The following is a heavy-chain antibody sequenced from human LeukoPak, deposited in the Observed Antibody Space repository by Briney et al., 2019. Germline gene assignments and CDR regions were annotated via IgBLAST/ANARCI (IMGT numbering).Heavy chain of an antibody. Sequence: GGSLRLSCAASGFTFDDYAMPWVRQAPGKGLEWVSGISWNSGSIGYADSVKGRFTISRDNAKNSLYLQMNSLRAEDTALYYCAKDMKSSGWYYFDYWGQGTLVTVSS. CDR3: AKDMKSSGWYYFDY. CDR1: GFTFDDYA. CDR2: ISWNSGSI. J-gene: IGHJ4*02. D-gene: IGHD6-19*01. V-gene: IGHV3-9*01.